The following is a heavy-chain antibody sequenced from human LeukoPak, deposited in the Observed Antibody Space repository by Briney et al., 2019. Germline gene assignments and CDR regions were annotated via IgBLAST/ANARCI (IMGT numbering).Heavy chain of an antibody. CDR2: IYYSGST. J-gene: IGHJ6*02. CDR3: AGEAATRYYYYGMDV. Sequence: SETLSLTCTVSGGSISSYYWSWIRQPPGKGLEWIGYIYYSGSTNYNPSLKSRVTISVDTSKNQFSLKLSSVTAADTAVYYCAGEAATRYYYYGMDVWGQGTTVTVSS. CDR1: GGSISSYY. V-gene: IGHV4-59*13. D-gene: IGHD2-15*01.